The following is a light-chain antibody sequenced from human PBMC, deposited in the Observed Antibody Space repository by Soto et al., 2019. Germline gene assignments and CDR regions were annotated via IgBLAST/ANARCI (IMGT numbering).Light chain of an antibody. CDR1: QTISSW. CDR3: QHYNSYSEA. CDR2: KAS. Sequence: DIQMTQTPSSVSASVGYRVTITCRASQTISSWLAWYQQKPGKAPKLLIYKASTLKSGVPSRFSGSGSGTEFTLTISSLQPDDFATYYCQHYNSYSEAFGQGTKV. V-gene: IGKV1-5*03. J-gene: IGKJ1*01.